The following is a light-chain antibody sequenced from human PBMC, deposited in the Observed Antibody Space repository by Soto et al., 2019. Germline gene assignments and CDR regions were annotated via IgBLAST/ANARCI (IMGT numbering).Light chain of an antibody. CDR1: QSVSSTY. J-gene: IGKJ1*01. CDR3: QQYGTSPVT. Sequence: ELVLTQSPGTLSLSPGERATLSCRASQSVSSTYLAWYQQKPGQAPRLLIYGASSRSTGIPDRFSGSGSGTDFTLTISRLEPEDFAVYYCQQYGTSPVTFGQGTKVEIK. V-gene: IGKV3-20*01. CDR2: GAS.